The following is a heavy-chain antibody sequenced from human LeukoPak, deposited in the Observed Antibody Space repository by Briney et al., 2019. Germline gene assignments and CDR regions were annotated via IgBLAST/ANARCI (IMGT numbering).Heavy chain of an antibody. CDR3: TTEGPTRYYYGSD. V-gene: IGHV3-15*01. CDR1: GLTFSNAW. J-gene: IGHJ4*02. Sequence: GGSLRLSCAASGLTFSNAWMSWVRQAPGKGLEWGGRIKSKTDGGTTDYAEPVKGRFTISREDSKNTMYLQMNSLKTEDTAVYYCTTEGPTRYYYGSDWGQGTLVTVSS. CDR2: IKSKTDGGTT. D-gene: IGHD3-10*01.